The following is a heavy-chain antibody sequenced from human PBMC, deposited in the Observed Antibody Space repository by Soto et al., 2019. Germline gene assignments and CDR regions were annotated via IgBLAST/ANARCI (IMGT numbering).Heavy chain of an antibody. CDR3: AKDTAYYYDSSGYPPTSDY. J-gene: IGHJ4*02. D-gene: IGHD3-22*01. CDR2: ISGSGGST. V-gene: IGHV3-23*01. CDR1: GFTFSSYA. Sequence: GGSLRLSCAASGFTFSSYAMSWVRQAPGKGLEWVSAISGSGGSTYYADSVKGRFTISRDNSKNTLYLQMNSLRAEDTAVYYCAKDTAYYYDSSGYPPTSDYWGQGTLVTVSS.